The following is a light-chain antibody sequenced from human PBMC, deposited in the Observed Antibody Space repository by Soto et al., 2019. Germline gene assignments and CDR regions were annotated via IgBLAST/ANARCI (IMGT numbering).Light chain of an antibody. CDR2: GAS. CDR1: KSVSSN. CDR3: QQYNNWPPRT. V-gene: IGKV3-15*01. J-gene: IGKJ5*01. Sequence: ETVMTQSPATLSVSPGERATLSCRASKSVSSNLAWYQQKPGHAPRLLIYGASTRATGIPARFSGSGSGTEFTLTISSLQSEDFAVYFCQQYNNWPPRTFGQGTRLEIK.